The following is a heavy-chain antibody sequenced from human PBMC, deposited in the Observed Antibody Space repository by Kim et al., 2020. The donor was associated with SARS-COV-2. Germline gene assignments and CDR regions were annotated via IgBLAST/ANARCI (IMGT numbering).Heavy chain of an antibody. D-gene: IGHD6-6*01. V-gene: IGHV3-33*07. CDR3: ARTSSLKASGYFDL. J-gene: IGHJ4*02. Sequence: GGSLRLSCAASGFDFKMYGMFWVRQSPAKGLEWVSVIWHDGSMESYADSVKGRFAISRDNSKSTLYLEMNNLRAEDTALYFCARTSSLKASGYFDLWGRGTLVTVSS. CDR1: GFDFKMYG. CDR2: IWHDGSME.